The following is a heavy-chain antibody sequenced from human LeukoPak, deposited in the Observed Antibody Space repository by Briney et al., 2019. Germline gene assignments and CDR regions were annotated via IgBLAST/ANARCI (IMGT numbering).Heavy chain of an antibody. J-gene: IGHJ4*02. CDR1: GYTFTSYY. Sequence: ASVKVSCKAPGYTFTSYYMHWVRQAPGQGLEWMGIINPSGGSTSYAQKFQGRVTMTRDTSTSTVYMELSSLRSEDTAVYYCARDGAPIFGVVNPGLGLDYWGQGTLVTVSS. CDR3: ARDGAPIFGVVNPGLGLDY. V-gene: IGHV1-46*01. CDR2: INPSGGST. D-gene: IGHD3-3*01.